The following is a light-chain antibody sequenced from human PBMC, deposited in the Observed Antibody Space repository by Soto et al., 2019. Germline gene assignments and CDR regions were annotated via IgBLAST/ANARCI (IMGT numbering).Light chain of an antibody. CDR1: SSDVGGHDY. CDR3: SLYSSTTLA. J-gene: IGLJ1*01. Sequence: QSALTQPASVSGSPGQSITISCTGTSSDVGGHDYVSWYQQHPGKAPKLIIYEVRNRPSGVSNRFSGSKSGNTASLTISGLQAEEEADYYCSLYSSTTLAFGTGTKVTVL. V-gene: IGLV2-14*01. CDR2: EVR.